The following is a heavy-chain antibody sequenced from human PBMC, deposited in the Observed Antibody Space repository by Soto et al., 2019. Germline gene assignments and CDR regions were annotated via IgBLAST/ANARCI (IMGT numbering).Heavy chain of an antibody. Sequence: QVQLVQSGGEVKNPGASVKVSCKTSGYTFTTYGISWVRQAPGQGLEWVGWISAYSGKTHYAQKFQGKVTMTTDTSTNTAYLEPRSLRSDDTAVYYCARDPYLGDQQYWGQGTLVTVSS. CDR2: ISAYSGKT. V-gene: IGHV1-18*01. D-gene: IGHD3-16*01. J-gene: IGHJ4*02. CDR3: ARDPYLGDQQY. CDR1: GYTFTTYG.